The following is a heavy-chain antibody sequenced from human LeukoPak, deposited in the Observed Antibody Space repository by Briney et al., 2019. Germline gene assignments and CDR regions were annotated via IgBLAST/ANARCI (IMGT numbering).Heavy chain of an antibody. J-gene: IGHJ3*02. CDR2: TDRGVGSTNT. V-gene: IGHV3-23*01. CDR3: ASRESWYFNAFDI. D-gene: IGHD6-13*01. Sequence: GGSLRLSCAASGFTLSIYDMSWVRQAPGKGLECVSATDRGVGSTNTYYADSAKGRFTISRDNSKNTLYLQMNSLRAEDTAVYYCASRESWYFNAFDIWGQGTMVTVSS. CDR1: GFTLSIYD.